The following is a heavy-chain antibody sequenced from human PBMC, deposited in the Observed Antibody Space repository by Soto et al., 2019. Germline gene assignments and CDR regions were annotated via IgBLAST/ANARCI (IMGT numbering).Heavy chain of an antibody. J-gene: IGHJ4*02. CDR2: IYHSGST. V-gene: IGHV4-30-2*01. CDR3: ARGVTLVRGVIHTPYFDY. CDR1: GGSISSGGYS. D-gene: IGHD3-10*01. Sequence: SETLSLTCAVSGGSISSGGYSWSWIRQPPGKGLEWIGYIYHSGSTYYNPSLKNRVTISVDTSKNQFSLKLSSVTAADTAVYYCARGVTLVRGVIHTPYFDYWGQGALVTVSS.